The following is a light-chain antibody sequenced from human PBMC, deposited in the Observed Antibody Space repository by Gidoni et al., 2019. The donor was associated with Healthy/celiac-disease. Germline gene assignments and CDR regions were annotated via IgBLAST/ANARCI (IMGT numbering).Light chain of an antibody. CDR1: QSISSY. CDR2: AAS. V-gene: IGKV1-39*01. CDR3: QQSYSTQPWT. J-gene: IGKJ1*01. Sequence: IHMTQSPSSLSASVGDRVTITCRASQSISSYLNWYQQKPGKAAKLLIYAASSLQSGVPSSFSGSRSGTDLTLTISSLQHEDFATYYCQQSYSTQPWTFGQGTKVEIK.